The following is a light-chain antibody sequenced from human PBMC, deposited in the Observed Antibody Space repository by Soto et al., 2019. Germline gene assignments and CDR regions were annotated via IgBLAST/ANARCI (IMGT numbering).Light chain of an antibody. Sequence: QSLLTQPASLSGSPWQSINISCTGTSSEVGGYNYVSWYQHHPGKAPKLIIYDVSNRPSGVSNPFSGSKSGNTASLTISGLQPEDEADYYCSSYTTSNTRQIVFGTGTKVTVL. J-gene: IGLJ1*01. CDR1: SSEVGGYNY. CDR2: DVS. V-gene: IGLV2-14*03. CDR3: SSYTTSNTRQIV.